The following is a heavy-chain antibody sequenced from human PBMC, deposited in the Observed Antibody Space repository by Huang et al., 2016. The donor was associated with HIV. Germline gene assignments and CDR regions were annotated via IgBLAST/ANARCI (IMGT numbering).Heavy chain of an antibody. CDR3: ATVDYYDTSGPQRGYFDN. D-gene: IGHD3-22*01. J-gene: IGHJ4*02. CDR2: TNPTLGTG. CDR1: GGSFRNFA. Sequence: QVQLVQSGAEVKKPGSSVKVSCKASGGSFRNFAIGWVRQAPGQGLEWMGGTNPTLGTGNYAQKFQGRVTIIADESTSTAYMELSSLRSEDTAVYYCATVDYYDTSGPQRGYFDNWGQGTLVTVSS. V-gene: IGHV1-69*01.